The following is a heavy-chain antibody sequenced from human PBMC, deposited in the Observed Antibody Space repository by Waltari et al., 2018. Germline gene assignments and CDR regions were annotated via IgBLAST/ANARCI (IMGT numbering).Heavy chain of an antibody. CDR3: ARSAFWTFDY. V-gene: IGHV3-7*01. D-gene: IGHD3-3*01. J-gene: IGHJ4*02. Sequence: EVQLVESGGGLVQPGGSLRLSCEASGFIFSANWMAWVRRAPGTGLGWVAGVKQDGGEQYDVDSVKGRFTISRDNAKNSLYLQMNGLRAEDTTVYYCARSAFWTFDYWGQGTLVTVSS. CDR1: GFIFSANW. CDR2: VKQDGGEQ.